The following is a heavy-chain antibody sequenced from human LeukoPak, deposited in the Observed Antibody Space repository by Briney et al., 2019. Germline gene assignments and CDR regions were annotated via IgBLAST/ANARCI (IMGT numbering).Heavy chain of an antibody. V-gene: IGHV1-58*02. D-gene: IGHD2-8*01. Sequence: SVKVSCKASGFTFTSSAMQWVRQARGQRLEWIGWIVVGSGNTNYAQKFQERVTITRDMSTSTTYMELSSLRSEDTAVYYCARPRRGVYWFDPWGQGTLVTVSS. CDR3: ARPRRGVYWFDP. J-gene: IGHJ5*02. CDR2: IVVGSGNT. CDR1: GFTFTSSA.